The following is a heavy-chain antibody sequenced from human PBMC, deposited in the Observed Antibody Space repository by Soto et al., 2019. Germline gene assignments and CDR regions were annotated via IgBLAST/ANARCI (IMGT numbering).Heavy chain of an antibody. CDR1: GYTFTSYG. CDR2: ISAYNGNT. J-gene: IGHJ6*03. D-gene: IGHD3-3*01. CDR3: ARDTRDFWSGYKQGNYYYYMDV. Sequence: ASVKVSCKASGYTFTSYGISWVRQAPGQGLEWMGWISAYNGNTNYAQKLQGRVTMTTDTSTSTAYMELRSLRSDDTAVYYCARDTRDFWSGYKQGNYYYYMDVWGKGTTVTVSS. V-gene: IGHV1-18*01.